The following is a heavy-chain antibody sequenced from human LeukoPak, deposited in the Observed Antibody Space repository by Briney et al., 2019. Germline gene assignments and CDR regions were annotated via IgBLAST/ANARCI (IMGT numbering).Heavy chain of an antibody. CDR2: IWPDGSDK. Sequence: AGGSLRLSCAASGFTFSDYWMAWVRQAPGKGLEWVANIWPDGSDKYHVDSVRGRFTISRDNAQNSLNLQMISLRAEDSGVYYCGRWGVNAGLDRWGQGTLVIVSS. V-gene: IGHV3-7*01. CDR1: GFTFSDYW. J-gene: IGHJ5*02. CDR3: GRWGVNAGLDR. D-gene: IGHD3-10*01.